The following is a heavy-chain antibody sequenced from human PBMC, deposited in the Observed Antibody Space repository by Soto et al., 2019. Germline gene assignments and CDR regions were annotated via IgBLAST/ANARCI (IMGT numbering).Heavy chain of an antibody. V-gene: IGHV3-9*01. Sequence: EVQLVESGGGSVQPGRSLRLSCAASGFSFDDYGMHWVRQGPGKGLEWVSGIRWNSGDIYYADSVKGRFTISRDNAKRSLYLHMNRLRTEDTALYSCAKDTDVDSYGPFDYWGQGTLVTVSS. CDR2: IRWNSGDI. J-gene: IGHJ4*02. D-gene: IGHD4-17*01. CDR1: GFSFDDYG. CDR3: AKDTDVDSYGPFDY.